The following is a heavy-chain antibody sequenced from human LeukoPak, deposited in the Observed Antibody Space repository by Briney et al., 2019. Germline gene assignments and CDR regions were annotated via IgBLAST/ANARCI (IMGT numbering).Heavy chain of an antibody. CDR2: LSGSGITT. CDR1: GFTFSNSA. V-gene: IGHV3-23*01. J-gene: IGHJ4*01. D-gene: IGHD6-19*01. CDR3: AKGIYSSGWNYFDY. Sequence: PGGSLRLSCAASGFTFSNSAMRWVRQAPGKGLEWVSTLSGSGITTYYADSVKGRFTISRDNSKNTLYLQMNSLRAEDTAVYYCAKGIYSSGWNYFDYWGHGTLVTVSS.